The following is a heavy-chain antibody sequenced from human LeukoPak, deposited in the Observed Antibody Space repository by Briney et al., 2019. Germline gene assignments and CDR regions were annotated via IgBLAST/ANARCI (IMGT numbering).Heavy chain of an antibody. CDR2: ISGSGGST. J-gene: IGHJ4*02. V-gene: IGHV3-23*01. CDR3: AKDRWYSSSWYESDDY. D-gene: IGHD6-13*01. Sequence: WGSLRLSCAASGFTFSSYAMSWVRQAPGKGLEWVSAISGSGGSTYYADSVKGRFSISRDNSKNTLYLQMNSLRAEDTAVYYCAKDRWYSSSWYESDDYWGQGTLVTVSS. CDR1: GFTFSSYA.